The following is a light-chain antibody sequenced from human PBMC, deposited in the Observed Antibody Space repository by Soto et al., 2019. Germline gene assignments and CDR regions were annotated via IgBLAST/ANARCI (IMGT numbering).Light chain of an antibody. Sequence: QSALTQPASVSGSPGQSITISCTGTSSDVGGYNYVSWYQHHPGKAPKLMIYEVSNRPSGVSNRFSGSKSGNTASLTISGLQAEDEADYYCSSYTRSNTGVFGGGTKVTVL. V-gene: IGLV2-14*01. CDR3: SSYTRSNTGV. CDR1: SSDVGGYNY. J-gene: IGLJ2*01. CDR2: EVS.